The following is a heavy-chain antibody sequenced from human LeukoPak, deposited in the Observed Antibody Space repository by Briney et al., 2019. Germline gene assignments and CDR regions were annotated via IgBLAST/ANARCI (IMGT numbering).Heavy chain of an antibody. CDR1: GFTFSTYA. J-gene: IGHJ6*03. CDR2: ISGSGG. CDR3: AKDLFSGSGRAGNMDV. V-gene: IGHV3-23*01. Sequence: GGSLRLSCAASGFTFSTYAMSWVRQAPGKGLERVSAISGSGGYYADSVRGRFTISRDNSKNTLYLQMNSLRAEDTAVYYCAKDLFSGSGRAGNMDVWGKGTTVTVSS. D-gene: IGHD3-10*01.